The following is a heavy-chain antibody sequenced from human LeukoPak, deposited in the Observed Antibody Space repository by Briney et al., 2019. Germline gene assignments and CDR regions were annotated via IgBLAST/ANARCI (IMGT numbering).Heavy chain of an antibody. J-gene: IGHJ6*04. CDR3: AGGYGSGVMSPYALDV. Sequence: SVKVSCKASGVTFSDYPISWVRQAPGQGPEWMGGIVPRFAAADYAQQFQGRVTITADMYTTTAYMELSSLTSDDTAIYYCAGGYGSGVMSPYALDVWGTGSPVVVSS. CDR2: IVPRFAAA. D-gene: IGHD3-10*01. CDR1: GVTFSDYP. V-gene: IGHV1-69*06.